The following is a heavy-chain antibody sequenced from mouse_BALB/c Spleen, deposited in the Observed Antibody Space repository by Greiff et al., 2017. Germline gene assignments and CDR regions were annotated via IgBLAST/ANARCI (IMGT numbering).Heavy chain of an antibody. CDR3: ARNWNWYFDV. Sequence: QVQLQQSGAELAKPGASVKMSCKASGYTFTSYWMHWVKQRPGQGLEWIGYINPSTGYTEYNQKFKDKATLTADKSSSTACMQLSSLTSEDSAVYYCARNWNWYFDVWGAGTTVTVSS. CDR1: GYTFTSYW. CDR2: INPSTGYT. D-gene: IGHD4-1*01. J-gene: IGHJ1*01. V-gene: IGHV1-7*01.